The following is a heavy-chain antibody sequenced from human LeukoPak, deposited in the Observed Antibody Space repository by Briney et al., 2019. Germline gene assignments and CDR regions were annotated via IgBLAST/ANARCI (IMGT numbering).Heavy chain of an antibody. CDR2: IYYSGST. V-gene: IGHV4-59*01. J-gene: IGHJ4*02. Sequence: SETLSLTCTVSGGSISSYYWSWIRQPPGKGLECIGYIYYSGSTNYNPALKSRVTISVDTSKNQFSLKLSSVTAADTAVYYCARTVMWFGEYYFDYWGQETLVTVSS. CDR3: ARTVMWFGEYYFDY. D-gene: IGHD3-10*01. CDR1: GGSISSYY.